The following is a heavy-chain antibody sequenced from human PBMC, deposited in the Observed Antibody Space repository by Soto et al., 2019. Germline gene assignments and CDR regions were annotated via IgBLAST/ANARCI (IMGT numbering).Heavy chain of an antibody. J-gene: IGHJ6*02. D-gene: IGHD6-13*01. V-gene: IGHV5-51*01. CDR3: ARHHGSPGSYFGLDV. Sequence: PGGSLKISCKGSGYSFTSYWINWVRQMPGKGLEWMGIIYPGDSDTRYSPSFQGQVTISADKSIDTAYLQWRSLKASDTAVYYCARHHGSPGSYFGLDVWGQGTTVTVSS. CDR1: GYSFTSYW. CDR2: IYPGDSDT.